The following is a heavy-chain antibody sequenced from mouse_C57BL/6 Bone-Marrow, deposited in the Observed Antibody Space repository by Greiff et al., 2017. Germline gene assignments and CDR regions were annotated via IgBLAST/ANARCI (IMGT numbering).Heavy chain of an antibody. V-gene: IGHV1-64*01. CDR2: IHPNSGST. D-gene: IGHD2-4*01. Sequence: QVHVKQPGAELVKPGASVKLSCKASGYTFTSYWMHWVKQRPGQGLAWIGMIHPNSGSTNYNQKFKSKATLTVDTSSSPAYMQISILTSADSVDYYSTRSRLHRFAYWGQGTLVTVSA. CDR3: TRSRLHRFAY. CDR1: GYTFTSYW. J-gene: IGHJ3*01.